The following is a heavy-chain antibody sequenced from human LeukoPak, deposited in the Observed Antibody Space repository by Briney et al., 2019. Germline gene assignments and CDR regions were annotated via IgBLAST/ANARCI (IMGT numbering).Heavy chain of an antibody. J-gene: IGHJ4*02. CDR1: GFTVSSNY. V-gene: IGHV3-53*01. CDR3: AAEGIYSGYDGIDY. Sequence: GGSLRLSCAASGFTVSSNYMSWVRQAPGKGLEWVSVIYSGGSTYYADSVKGRFTVSRDNSKNTLYLQMNSLRAEDTAVYYCAAEGIYSGYDGIDYWGQGTLVTVSS. D-gene: IGHD5-12*01. CDR2: IYSGGST.